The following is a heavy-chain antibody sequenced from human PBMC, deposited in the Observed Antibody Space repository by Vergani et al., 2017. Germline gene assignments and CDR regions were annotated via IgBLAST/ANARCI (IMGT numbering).Heavy chain of an antibody. Sequence: QVQLEQSGAEVKKPGSSVTVSCRASGGTFGSHTISWVRQAPGQGLEWVGRVIPIFGTANYAQKFQGRVTITADESTSTAYMELSSLRSEDTAVYYCARVEMATITRVYYYYGMDVWGQGTTVTVSS. V-gene: IGHV1-69*08. D-gene: IGHD5-24*01. CDR3: ARVEMATITRVYYYYGMDV. CDR1: GGTFGSHT. CDR2: VIPIFGTA. J-gene: IGHJ6*02.